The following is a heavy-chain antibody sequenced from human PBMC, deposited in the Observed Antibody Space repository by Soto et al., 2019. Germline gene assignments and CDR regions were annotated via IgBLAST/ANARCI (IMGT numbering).Heavy chain of an antibody. CDR3: ARMMYPTPSPLYVDY. CDR1: GGSISSGGYY. D-gene: IGHD2-8*01. V-gene: IGHV4-31*03. J-gene: IGHJ4*02. CDR2: IYYSGST. Sequence: QVQLQESGPGLVKPSQTLSLTCTVSGGSISSGGYYWSWIRQHPGKGLEWIGYIYYSGSTYYNPSLNSRVTISVDTSKNQFSLKLSSVTAADTAVYYCARMMYPTPSPLYVDYWGQGTLVTVSS.